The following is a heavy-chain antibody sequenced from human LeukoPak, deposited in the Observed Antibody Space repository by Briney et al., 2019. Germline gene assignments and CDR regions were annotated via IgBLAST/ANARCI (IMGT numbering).Heavy chain of an antibody. J-gene: IGHJ4*02. V-gene: IGHV3-23*01. Sequence: GGSLRLSCAASGFTFSSYAMSWVRQAPGKGLEWVSAISGSGGSTYYADSVKGRFTISRDNSKNTLYLQMNSLRAEDTAVYYCAKDLFDCTNGVCYMASDYWGQGTLVTVSS. CDR2: ISGSGGST. CDR3: AKDLFDCTNGVCYMASDY. CDR1: GFTFSSYA. D-gene: IGHD2-8*01.